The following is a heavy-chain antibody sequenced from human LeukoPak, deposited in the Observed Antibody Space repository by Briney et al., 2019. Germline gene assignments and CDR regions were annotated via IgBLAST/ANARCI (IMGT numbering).Heavy chain of an antibody. CDR1: VGTFSSYA. J-gene: IGHJ4*02. Sequence: SVTVSCKASVGTFSSYAISWVRQAPGQGLEWMGGIIPIFGTANFAQKFQGRVTITADKSTSTAYMELSSLRSEDTAVYYCARESVDTATPFDYWGQGTLVTVSS. CDR2: IIPIFGTA. CDR3: ARESVDTATPFDY. D-gene: IGHD5-18*01. V-gene: IGHV1-69*06.